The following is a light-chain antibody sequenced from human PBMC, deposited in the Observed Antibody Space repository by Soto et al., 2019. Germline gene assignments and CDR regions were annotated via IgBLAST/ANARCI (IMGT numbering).Light chain of an antibody. CDR3: SSYAGSNKLV. V-gene: IGLV2-8*02. Sequence: QSALTQPPSASRSPGQSVTISCTGTSNDIGDYNYVSWYQQHPGKAPKFIIYEVSKRPSGVPDRFSGSKSGDTASLTVSGLQPEDEADYYCSSYAGSNKLVFGGGTKLTVL. J-gene: IGLJ3*02. CDR2: EVS. CDR1: SNDIGDYNY.